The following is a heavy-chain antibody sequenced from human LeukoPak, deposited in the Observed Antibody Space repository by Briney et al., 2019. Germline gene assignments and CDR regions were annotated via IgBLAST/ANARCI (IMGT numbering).Heavy chain of an antibody. V-gene: IGHV3-23*01. D-gene: IGHD5-12*01. CDR3: VRDGAEVAHDY. J-gene: IGHJ4*02. CDR2: ISGSGAYT. Sequence: GGSLRLSCAASGFSFSIYGMSWARQAPGKGLEWVSGISGSGAYTYHADSVKGRFTISRDNAKNSLYLQMNSLRVEDTALYYCVRDGAEVAHDYWGQGTLVIVSS. CDR1: GFSFSIYG.